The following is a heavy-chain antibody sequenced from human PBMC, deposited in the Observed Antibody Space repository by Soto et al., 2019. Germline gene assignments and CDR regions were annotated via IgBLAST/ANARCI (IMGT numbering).Heavy chain of an antibody. J-gene: IGHJ4*02. V-gene: IGHV3-23*01. CDR1: GFTFSSYA. CDR2: ISSSGGST. CDR3: AKDWDHYASGSSFKPHDC. D-gene: IGHD3-10*01. Sequence: GGSLRLSCAASGFTFSSYAMSWVRQAPGKGLEWVSTISSSGGSTYYADSVKGRFTISRDNSKNTLYLQMDSLRAEDTAVYYCAKDWDHYASGSSFKPHDCWGQGTLVTVSS.